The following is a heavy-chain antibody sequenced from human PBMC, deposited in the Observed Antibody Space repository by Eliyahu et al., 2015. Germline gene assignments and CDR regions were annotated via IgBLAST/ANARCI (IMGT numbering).Heavy chain of an antibody. CDR3: ARAPDCGGGTCYSKYYYGMDV. CDR2: INTDGSTT. V-gene: IGHV3-74*01. D-gene: IGHD2-15*01. J-gene: IGHJ6*02. Sequence: EVQVVQSGGGLVQPGGSLRLXCAASGFTXXSYWXXWVRQAPGKGLVWVSRINTDGSTTTYXDSVKGRFTVSRDNVKNTLYLQMNSLRAEDTAVYYCARAPDCGGGTCYSKYYYGMDVWGQGTTVTVSS. CDR1: GFTXXSYW.